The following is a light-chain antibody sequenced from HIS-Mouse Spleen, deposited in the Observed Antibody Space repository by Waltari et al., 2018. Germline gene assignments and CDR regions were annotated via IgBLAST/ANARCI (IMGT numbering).Light chain of an antibody. Sequence: QSALTQPASVSGSPGQSITISCTGTSSDVGSYNLVSWYQQHPGQAPKLVIYEGSKRPSGVSNRFSCSKSGNTAFLTISGLQAEDEADYYCCSYAGSSTVVFGGGTKLTVL. V-gene: IGLV2-23*01. CDR2: EGS. CDR3: CSYAGSSTVV. CDR1: SSDVGSYNL. J-gene: IGLJ2*01.